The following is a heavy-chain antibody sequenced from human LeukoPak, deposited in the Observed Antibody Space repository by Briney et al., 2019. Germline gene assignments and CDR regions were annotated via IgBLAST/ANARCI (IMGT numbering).Heavy chain of an antibody. J-gene: IGHJ4*02. CDR2: ISGSGDTT. V-gene: IGHV3-23*01. CDR3: AKDLNKGYSSSWYYFDY. CDR1: GFNFNIYV. Sequence: GGSLRLSCVASGFNFNIYVMTWVRQAPGKGLEWVSRISGSGDTTDYADSVRGRFTISRDNSKNTLYLQMNSLRADDTAVYYCAKDLNKGYSSSWYYFDYWGQGTLVTVSS. D-gene: IGHD6-13*01.